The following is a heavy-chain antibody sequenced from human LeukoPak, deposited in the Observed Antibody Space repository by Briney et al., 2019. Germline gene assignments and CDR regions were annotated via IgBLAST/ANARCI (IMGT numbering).Heavy chain of an antibody. CDR2: ISPGGGTT. V-gene: IGHV3-23*01. CDR1: GFAFGSEA. D-gene: IGHD3-3*01. CDR3: ARFEGPGFLEWLLGPFDY. Sequence: PGGSLRLSCAVSGFAFGSEAMSWVRQSPARGLEWVASISPGGGTTYYADYVKGRFTISRDNAKNSLYLQMNSLRAEDTAVYYCARFEGPGFLEWLLGPFDYWGQGTLVTVSS. J-gene: IGHJ4*02.